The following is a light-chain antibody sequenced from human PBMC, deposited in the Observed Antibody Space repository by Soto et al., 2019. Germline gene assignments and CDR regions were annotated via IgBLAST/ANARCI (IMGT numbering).Light chain of an antibody. CDR3: SSYTTTSTLV. CDR2: AVS. J-gene: IGLJ2*01. CDR1: SGDVGGYNY. Sequence: QSALTQPASVSGSPGQSITISCTGTSGDVGGYNYVSWYQQHPGKAPKLMISAVSNRPSGVSNRFSGSKSGNTASLTISGLQAGDEADYYCSSYTTTSTLVFGGGTKLTVL. V-gene: IGLV2-14*01.